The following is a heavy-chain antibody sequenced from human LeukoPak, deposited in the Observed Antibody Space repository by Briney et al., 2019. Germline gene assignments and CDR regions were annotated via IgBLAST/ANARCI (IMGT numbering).Heavy chain of an antibody. CDR3: AKGPGTVTG. J-gene: IGHJ4*02. Sequence: GGSLRLSCAASGFTFSSYGMHWVRQAPGKGLEWVAVISYDGSNKYYADSVKGRFTISRDNSKNALYLQTNSLRAEDTAVYYCAKGPGTVTGWGQGTLVTVSS. V-gene: IGHV3-30*18. CDR2: ISYDGSNK. D-gene: IGHD4-17*01. CDR1: GFTFSSYG.